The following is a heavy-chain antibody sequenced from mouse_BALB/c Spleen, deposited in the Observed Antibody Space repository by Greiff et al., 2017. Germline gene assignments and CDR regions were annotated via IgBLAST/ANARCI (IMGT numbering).Heavy chain of an antibody. D-gene: IGHD1-1*01. CDR3: AKDSITTVVPDWYFDV. V-gene: IGHV2-3*01. J-gene: IGHJ1*01. CDR2: IWGDGST. CDR1: GFSLTSYG. Sequence: VHLVESGPGLVAPSQSLSITCTVSGFSLTSYGVSWVRQPPGKGLEWLGVIWGDGSTNYHSALISRLSISKDNSKSQVFLKLNSLQTDDTATYYCAKDSITTVVPDWYFDVWGAGTTVTVSS.